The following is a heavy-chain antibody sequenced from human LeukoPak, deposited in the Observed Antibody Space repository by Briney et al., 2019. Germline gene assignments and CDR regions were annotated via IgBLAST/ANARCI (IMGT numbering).Heavy chain of an antibody. J-gene: IGHJ6*02. Sequence: GGSLRLSCAASGFTFSSYSMNWVRQAPGKGLEWVSSISSSSSYIYYADSVKGRFTISRDNAKNSLYLQMNSLRAEDTAVYYCARDLPYYVAMDVWGQGTTVTVSS. CDR1: GFTFSSYS. D-gene: IGHD3-10*02. CDR3: ARDLPYYVAMDV. V-gene: IGHV3-21*01. CDR2: ISSSSSYI.